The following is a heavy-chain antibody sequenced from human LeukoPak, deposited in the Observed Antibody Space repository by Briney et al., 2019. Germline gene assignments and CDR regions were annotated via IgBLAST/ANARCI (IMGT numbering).Heavy chain of an antibody. CDR1: GFTFSSHW. Sequence: PGGSLRLSCAASGFTFSSHWMHWVRQAPGKGLVWVSRINGDGSSTSDADSVRGRFTISRDNAKSTLYLHMNSLRAEDTAVYYCVRGVYCSSSSCYTGYYYYYMDVWGKGTTVTVSS. CDR2: INGDGSST. D-gene: IGHD2-2*02. CDR3: VRGVYCSSSSCYTGYYYYYMDV. V-gene: IGHV3-74*01. J-gene: IGHJ6*03.